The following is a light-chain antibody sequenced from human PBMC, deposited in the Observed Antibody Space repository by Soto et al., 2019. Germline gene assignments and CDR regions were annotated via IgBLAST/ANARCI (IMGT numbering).Light chain of an antibody. J-gene: IGKJ3*01. V-gene: IGKV1-33*01. Sequence: DLQMTQSPSSLSASVGDRVTITCQASQDISNHLNWYQQKPGKAPKLLIYDASNLETGVPSRFSGSGSGTDFTFTISSLQPEDIATYYCQQYDNLPRFSPGTKVDIK. CDR2: DAS. CDR1: QDISNH. CDR3: QQYDNLPR.